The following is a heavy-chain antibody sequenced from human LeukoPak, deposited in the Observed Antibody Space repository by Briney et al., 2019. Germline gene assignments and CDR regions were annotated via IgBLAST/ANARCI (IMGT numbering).Heavy chain of an antibody. CDR1: GFTFSSYW. Sequence: GGSLRLSSAPSGFTFSSYWMSWVRQAPGKGLEWVSAISGSGGSTYYADSVKGRFTISRDNSKNTLYLQMNSLRAEDTAVYYCAKAVATIGYYYYYYMDVWGKGTTVTVSS. CDR3: AKAVATIGYYYYYYMDV. J-gene: IGHJ6*03. D-gene: IGHD5-12*01. V-gene: IGHV3-23*01. CDR2: ISGSGGST.